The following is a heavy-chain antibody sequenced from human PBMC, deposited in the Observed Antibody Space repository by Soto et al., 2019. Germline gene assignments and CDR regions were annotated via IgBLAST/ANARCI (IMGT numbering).Heavy chain of an antibody. CDR3: ARPNNPENYDYVWGRGYFDY. D-gene: IGHD3-16*01. CDR2: IYPGDSDT. V-gene: IGHV5-51*01. J-gene: IGHJ4*02. Sequence: GESLKISCKGSGYSFTSYWIGWVRQMPGKGLEWMGIIYPGDSDTRYSPSFQGQVTISADKSISTAYLQWSSLKASDTAMYYCARPNNPENYDYVWGRGYFDYWGQGTLVTVSS. CDR1: GYSFTSYW.